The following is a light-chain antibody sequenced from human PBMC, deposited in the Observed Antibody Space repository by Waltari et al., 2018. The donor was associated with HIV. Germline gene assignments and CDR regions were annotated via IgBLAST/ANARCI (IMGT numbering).Light chain of an antibody. CDR3: QQYDNWPPWT. J-gene: IGKJ1*01. V-gene: IGKV3-15*01. Sequence: EIVMTQSPAPLSVSPGKRVNLPCRASQSIAKNLAWYQQKPGQAPRLLMYGVSTRATGIPARFSGSGSWTEFTLTISSLQSEDLAVYYCQQYDNWPPWTFGQGTKVE. CDR2: GVS. CDR1: QSIAKN.